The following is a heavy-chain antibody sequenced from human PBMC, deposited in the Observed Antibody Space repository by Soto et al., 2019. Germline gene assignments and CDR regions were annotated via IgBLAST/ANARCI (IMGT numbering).Heavy chain of an antibody. Sequence: GASVKGSCKASGYTFTGYYVRWVRQAPGQGLEWMGWINPNSGGTNYAQKFQGWVTMTRDTSISTAYMELSRLRSDDTAVYYCARDRAAAGSANYYGMDVWGQGTTVTVSS. D-gene: IGHD6-13*01. CDR2: INPNSGGT. CDR3: ARDRAAAGSANYYGMDV. CDR1: GYTFTGYY. J-gene: IGHJ6*02. V-gene: IGHV1-2*04.